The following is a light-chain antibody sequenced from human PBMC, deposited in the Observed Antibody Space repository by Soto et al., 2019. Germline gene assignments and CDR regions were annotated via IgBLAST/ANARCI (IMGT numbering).Light chain of an antibody. Sequence: DIQMTQSPSSLSASIGDRVTITCRASQSISSYLNWYHQRPGKAPKLLIYAASSLQRGVPSRFSGSGSGTDFTLTISSLQPEDFATYYCQQSYSTSITFGQGTRLVIK. CDR3: QQSYSTSIT. CDR1: QSISSY. CDR2: AAS. V-gene: IGKV1-39*01. J-gene: IGKJ5*01.